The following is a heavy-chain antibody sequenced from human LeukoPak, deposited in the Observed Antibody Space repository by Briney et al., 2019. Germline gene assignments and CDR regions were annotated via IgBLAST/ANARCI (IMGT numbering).Heavy chain of an antibody. Sequence: GGSLRLSCAASGFTFSSYSMNWVRQAPGKGLEWVSAISGSGGSTYYADSVKGRFTISRDNSKNTLYLQMNSLRAEDTAVYYCAKVLHYYDSSGYLDFDYWGQGTLVTVSS. J-gene: IGHJ4*02. CDR2: ISGSGGST. V-gene: IGHV3-23*01. CDR1: GFTFSSYS. D-gene: IGHD3-22*01. CDR3: AKVLHYYDSSGYLDFDY.